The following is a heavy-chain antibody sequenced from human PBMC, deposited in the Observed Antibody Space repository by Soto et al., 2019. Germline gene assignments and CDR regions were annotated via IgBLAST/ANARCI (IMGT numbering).Heavy chain of an antibody. CDR3: AKGWLSGWFGGYDS. J-gene: IGHJ4*02. Sequence: VQLLESGGGLVQPGGSLRVSCAASGFTFSNYALTWVRQAPGRGLEWVSEVSGSGDRTYYADSVKGRFTISRDNSKKTLYLQMNSLRAEETAVYYCAKGWLSGWFGGYDSWGQGTLVIVSS. D-gene: IGHD6-19*01. CDR1: GFTFSNYA. CDR2: VSGSGDRT. V-gene: IGHV3-23*01.